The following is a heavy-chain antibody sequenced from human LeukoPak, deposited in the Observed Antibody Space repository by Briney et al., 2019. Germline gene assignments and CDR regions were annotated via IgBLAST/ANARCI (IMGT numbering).Heavy chain of an antibody. D-gene: IGHD5-18*01. Sequence: ASVKVSCKASGYTFTSYGISWVRQAPGQGLEWMGWISAYNGNTNYAQKLQGRVTMTTDTSTSTAYMELRSLRSDDTAVYYCARGRLRSGYSYEIDYWGQGTLVTVSS. CDR3: ARGRLRSGYSYEIDY. CDR2: ISAYNGNT. CDR1: GYTFTSYG. V-gene: IGHV1-18*01. J-gene: IGHJ4*02.